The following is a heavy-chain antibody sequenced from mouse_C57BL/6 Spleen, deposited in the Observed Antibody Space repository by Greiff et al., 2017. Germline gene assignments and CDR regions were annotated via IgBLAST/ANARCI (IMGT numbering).Heavy chain of an antibody. CDR1: GYTFTDYN. D-gene: IGHD2-3*01. CDR2: INPNNGGT. V-gene: IGHV1-22*01. CDR3: ARDGYLDSFDY. J-gene: IGHJ2*01. Sequence: EVQLQQSGPELVKPGASVKMSCKASGYTFTDYNMHWVKQSHGKSLEWIGYINPNNGGTSYNQKFKGKATLTVNKSSSTAYMQLSSLTSEDSAVYYCARDGYLDSFDYWGQGTMLTVSA.